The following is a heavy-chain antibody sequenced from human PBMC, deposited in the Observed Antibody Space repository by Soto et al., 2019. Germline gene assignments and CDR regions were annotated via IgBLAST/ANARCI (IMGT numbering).Heavy chain of an antibody. Sequence: PGGSLGLSCAASGFTFSSYAMSWVRQAPGKGLEWVSAISGSGGSTYYADSVKGRFTISRDNSKNTLYLQMNSLRAEDTAVYYCAKEHIVVVPAVNWFDPWGQGTLVTVSS. CDR3: AKEHIVVVPAVNWFDP. CDR2: ISGSGGST. CDR1: GFTFSSYA. J-gene: IGHJ5*02. D-gene: IGHD2-2*01. V-gene: IGHV3-23*01.